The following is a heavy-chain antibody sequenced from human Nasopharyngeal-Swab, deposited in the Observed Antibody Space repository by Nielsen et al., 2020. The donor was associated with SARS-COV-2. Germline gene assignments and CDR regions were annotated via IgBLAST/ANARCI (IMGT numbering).Heavy chain of an antibody. CDR3: ARDLAFQGSSWYDFDY. Sequence: GGSLRLSCAASGFTFSSYGMHWVRQAPGKGLGWVAVIWYDGSNNYYADSVKGRFTISRDNSKNTLYLQMNSLRAEDTAVYYCARDLAFQGSSWYDFDYWGQGTLVTVSS. D-gene: IGHD6-13*01. V-gene: IGHV3-33*01. CDR2: IWYDGSNN. CDR1: GFTFSSYG. J-gene: IGHJ4*02.